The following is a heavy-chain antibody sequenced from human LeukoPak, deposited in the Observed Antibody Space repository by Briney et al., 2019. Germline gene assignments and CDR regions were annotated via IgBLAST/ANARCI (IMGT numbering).Heavy chain of an antibody. D-gene: IGHD5-12*01. CDR2: IYYSGST. J-gene: IGHJ4*02. CDR3: ARGYGGYVGAGY. V-gene: IGHV4-39*07. CDR1: GGSISSSSYY. Sequence: SETLSLTCTVSGGSISSSSYYWGWIRQPPGKGLEWIGSIYYSGSTYYNPSLKSRVTISVDTSKNQFSLKLSSVTAADTAVYYCARGYGGYVGAGYWGQGTLVTVSS.